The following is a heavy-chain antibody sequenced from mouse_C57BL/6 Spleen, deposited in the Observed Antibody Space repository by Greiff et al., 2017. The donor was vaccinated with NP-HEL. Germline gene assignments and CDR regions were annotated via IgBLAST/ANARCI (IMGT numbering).Heavy chain of an antibody. V-gene: IGHV1-53*01. D-gene: IGHD2-4*01. CDR3: ARWVDYDVGYYFDY. Sequence: VQLQQPGTELVKPGASVKLSCKASGYTFTSYWMHWVKQRPGQGLEWIGNINPSNGGTNYNEKFKSKATLTVEQSSSTAYMQLSSLTSEVSAVYYCARWVDYDVGYYFDYWGQGTTLTVSS. CDR2: INPSNGGT. J-gene: IGHJ2*01. CDR1: GYTFTSYW.